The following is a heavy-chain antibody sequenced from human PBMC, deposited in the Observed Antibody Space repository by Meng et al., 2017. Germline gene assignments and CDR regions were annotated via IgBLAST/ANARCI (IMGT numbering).Heavy chain of an antibody. CDR1: GFTFSSYS. Sequence: GGSLRLSCAASGFTFSSYSMNWVRQAPGKGLEWVSSISSSSSYIYYADSVKGRFTISRDNAKNTLYLQMNSLRAEDTAVYYYARENYHDILTGYSPWGQGTLVTVSS. CDR3: ARENYHDILTGYSP. D-gene: IGHD3-9*01. J-gene: IGHJ5*02. CDR2: ISSSSSYI. V-gene: IGHV3-21*01.